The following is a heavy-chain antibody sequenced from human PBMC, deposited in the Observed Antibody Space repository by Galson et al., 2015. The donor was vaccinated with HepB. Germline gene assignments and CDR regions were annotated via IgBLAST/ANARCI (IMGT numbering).Heavy chain of an antibody. J-gene: IGHJ5*02. CDR3: ARAGDRSGYFQLRWFDP. CDR2: IKHDGSET. Sequence: SLRLSCAGSGFTFSSFGLHWFRQAPGKGLEWVANIKHDGSETWYVDSMRGRFTISRDNAKNSLYLQMNSLRVEDTAVYYCARAGDRSGYFQLRWFDPWGQGTLVTVSS. CDR1: GFTFSSFG. D-gene: IGHD3-22*01. V-gene: IGHV3-7*01.